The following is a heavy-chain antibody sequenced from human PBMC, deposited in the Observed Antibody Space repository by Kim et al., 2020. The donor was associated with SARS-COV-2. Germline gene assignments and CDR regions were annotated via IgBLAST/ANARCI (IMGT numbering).Heavy chain of an antibody. D-gene: IGHD6-13*01. J-gene: IGHJ6*02. CDR3: ARAAAAGRGYYYGMDV. Sequence: SRKSRVTISVDTSKNQFSLKLSSVTAADTAVYYCARAAAAGRGYYYGMDVWGQGTTVTVSS. V-gene: IGHV4-59*01.